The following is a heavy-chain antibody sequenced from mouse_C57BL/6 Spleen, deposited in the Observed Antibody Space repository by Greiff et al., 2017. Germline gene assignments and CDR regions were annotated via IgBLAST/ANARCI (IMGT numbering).Heavy chain of an antibody. V-gene: IGHV14-2*01. J-gene: IGHJ1*03. CDR1: GFNIKDYY. D-gene: IGHD2-10*02. Sequence: VQLQQSGAELVKPGASVKLSCTASGFNIKDYYMHWVKQRTEQGLEWIGRIDPEDGETKSAPEFQGKATITADTSSNTAYLQLSSLASEDTAVYYCGYGYWYFDVWGKGTTVTVST. CDR3: GYGYWYFDV. CDR2: IDPEDGET.